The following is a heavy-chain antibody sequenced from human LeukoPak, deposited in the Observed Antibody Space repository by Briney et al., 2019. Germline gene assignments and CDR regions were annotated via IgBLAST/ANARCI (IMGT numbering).Heavy chain of an antibody. V-gene: IGHV3-11*04. Sequence: PGGSLRLSCAASGFTFSDYYMSWIRQAPGKGLEWVSYISSSSSTIYYADSVKGRFTISRDNAKNSRYLQMNSLRAEDTAVYYCARDQGLYDSSGYLIPHDAFDIWGQGTMVTVSS. CDR1: GFTFSDYY. CDR3: ARDQGLYDSSGYLIPHDAFDI. CDR2: ISSSSSTI. D-gene: IGHD3-22*01. J-gene: IGHJ3*02.